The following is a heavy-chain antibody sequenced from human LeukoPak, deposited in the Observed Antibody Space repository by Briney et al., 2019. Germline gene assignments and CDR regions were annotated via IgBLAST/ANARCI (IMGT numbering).Heavy chain of an antibody. V-gene: IGHV4-61*05. D-gene: IGHD4-11*01. CDR1: GGSISSSSYY. CDR3: ARVGGMTTVNNAAFDI. J-gene: IGHJ3*02. CDR2: MYHYGGT. Sequence: PSETLSLTCTVSGGSISSSSYYWGWIRQPPGKGLEWIGYMYHYGGTNYNPSLKSRVTISIDKPKKQFSLKLISVTAADTAIYYCARVGGMTTVNNAAFDIWGQGTMVTV.